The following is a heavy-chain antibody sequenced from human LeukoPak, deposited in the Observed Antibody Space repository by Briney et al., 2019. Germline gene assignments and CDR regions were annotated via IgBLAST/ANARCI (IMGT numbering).Heavy chain of an antibody. Sequence: GGSLRLSCAASGFTFSSYEMNWVRQAPGKGLEWLSYISSSGSTMYYADSVRGRFTISRGNAKSSLYLQMNSLRAEDTAVYYCASPGEGYCNGGSCYYFDYWGQGTLVTVSS. J-gene: IGHJ4*02. D-gene: IGHD2-15*01. V-gene: IGHV3-48*03. CDR3: ASPGEGYCNGGSCYYFDY. CDR2: ISSSGSTM. CDR1: GFTFSSYE.